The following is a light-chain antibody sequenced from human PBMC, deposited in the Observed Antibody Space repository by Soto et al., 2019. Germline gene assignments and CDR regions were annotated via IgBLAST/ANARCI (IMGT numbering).Light chain of an antibody. V-gene: IGLV2-8*01. Sequence: LTQPPSASGSPGQSVTISCTGTSSDVGGYNYVSWYQQRPGKAPKLMIFEVSKRPSGVPDRFSGSKSGNTASLTVSGLQPEDEADYYCSSYAGSKSYVFGSGTKVTVL. CDR1: SSDVGGYNY. CDR2: EVS. J-gene: IGLJ1*01. CDR3: SSYAGSKSYV.